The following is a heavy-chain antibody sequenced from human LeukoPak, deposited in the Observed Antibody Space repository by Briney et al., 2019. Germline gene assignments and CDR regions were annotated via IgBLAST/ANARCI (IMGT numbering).Heavy chain of an antibody. CDR1: GGSFSGYY. CDR3: ARDGAGGSVWYGFDY. Sequence: WETLSLTCAVYGGSFSGYYWSWIRQPPGKGLEWIGEINHSGSTNYNPSLKSRVTISVDTSKNQFSLKLSSVTAADTAVYYCARDGAGGSVWYGFDYWGQGTLVTVSS. J-gene: IGHJ4*02. CDR2: INHSGST. V-gene: IGHV4-34*01. D-gene: IGHD6-13*01.